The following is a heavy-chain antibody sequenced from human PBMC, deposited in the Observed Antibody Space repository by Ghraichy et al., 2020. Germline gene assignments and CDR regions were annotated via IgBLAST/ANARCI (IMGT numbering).Heavy chain of an antibody. CDR1: GGSITSSRYY. CDR3: ARHVGGEGFDY. J-gene: IGHJ4*02. V-gene: IGHV4-39*01. D-gene: IGHD3-10*01. Sequence: SETLSLTCTVSGGSITSSRYYWGWIRQPPGKVLGWIGSIFYSGTTYYNPSLKSRLTISVDTSRDQFSLTLTSVTAAETAVYYSARHVGGEGFDYWGQGTLVTVSS. CDR2: IFYSGTT.